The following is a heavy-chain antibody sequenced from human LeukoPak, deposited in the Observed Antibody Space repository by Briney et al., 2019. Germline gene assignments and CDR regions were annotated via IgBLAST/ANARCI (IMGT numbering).Heavy chain of an antibody. CDR2: ISYDGSNK. J-gene: IGHJ6*02. CDR1: GFTFSSYG. V-gene: IGHV3-30*03. CDR3: ARAIPNWGLSFSDYYYGMDV. Sequence: AGGSLRLSCAASGFTFSSYGMHWVRQAPGKGLEWVAVISYDGSNKYYADSVKGRFTISRDNSKNTLYLQMNSLRSEDTAVYYCARAIPNWGLSFSDYYYGMDVWGQGTTVTVSS. D-gene: IGHD7-27*01.